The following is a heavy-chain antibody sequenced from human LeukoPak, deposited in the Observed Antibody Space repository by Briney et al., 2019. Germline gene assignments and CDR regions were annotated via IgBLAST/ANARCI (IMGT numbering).Heavy chain of an antibody. CDR1: GGSFSGYY. J-gene: IGHJ6*02. D-gene: IGHD3-10*01. CDR2: INHSGST. CDR3: ARDRWVRGVMVGYYYGMDV. V-gene: IGHV4-34*01. Sequence: NPSETLSLTCAVYGGSFSGYYWSWIRQPPRKGLEWIGEINHSGSTNYNPSLKSRVTISVDTSKNQFSLKLSSVTAADTAVYYCARDRWVRGVMVGYYYGMDVWGQGTTVTVSS.